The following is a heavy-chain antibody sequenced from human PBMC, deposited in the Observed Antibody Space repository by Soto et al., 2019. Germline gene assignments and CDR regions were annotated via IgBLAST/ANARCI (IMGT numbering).Heavy chain of an antibody. D-gene: IGHD2-2*02. J-gene: IGHJ6*02. CDR1: GYTFTGYY. Sequence: ASVKVSCKASGYTFTGYYMHWVRQAPGQGLEWMGWMNPNSGGTNYAQKFQGRVTMTRDTSISTAYMELSRLRSDDTAVYYCARPYCSSTSCYTGEGFGYYGMDVWGQGTTVTVSS. V-gene: IGHV1-2*02. CDR3: ARPYCSSTSCYTGEGFGYYGMDV. CDR2: MNPNSGGT.